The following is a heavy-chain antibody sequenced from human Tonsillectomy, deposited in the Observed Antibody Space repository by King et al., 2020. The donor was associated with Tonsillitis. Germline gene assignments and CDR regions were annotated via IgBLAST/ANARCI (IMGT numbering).Heavy chain of an antibody. D-gene: IGHD3-3*01. CDR2: ISYDGSNK. CDR3: AKVTSPWSYYYYGMDV. J-gene: IGHJ6*02. V-gene: IGHV3-30*18. Sequence: QLVQSGGGVVQPGRSLRLSCAASGFTFSSYGIHWVRQAPGKGLEWVAVISYDGSNKYYADSVKGRFTISRDNSKNTVYLQMNSLRAEVTAVYYCAKVTSPWSYYYYGMDVWGQGTTVTVSS. CDR1: GFTFSSYG.